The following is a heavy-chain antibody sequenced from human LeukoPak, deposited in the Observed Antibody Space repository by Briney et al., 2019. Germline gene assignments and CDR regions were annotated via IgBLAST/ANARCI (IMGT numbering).Heavy chain of an antibody. J-gene: IGHJ4*02. V-gene: IGHV3-74*01. Sequence: GGSLRLSCAASGFTFSNYWMHWVRQAPGKGLVWVSRINSDGSSTSYADSVKGRFTISRDNAKNTLYLQMNSLRVEDTAVYYCARGPLGWYYFDYWGQGTLVTVSS. CDR3: ARGPLGWYYFDY. CDR1: GFTFSNYW. CDR2: INSDGSST. D-gene: IGHD7-27*01.